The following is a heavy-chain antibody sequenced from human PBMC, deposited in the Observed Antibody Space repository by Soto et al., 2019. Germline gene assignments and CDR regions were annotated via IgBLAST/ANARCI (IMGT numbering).Heavy chain of an antibody. D-gene: IGHD6-13*01. Sequence: QVQLQESGPGLVEPSETLSLTCTVSGGSVSSGSYYWSWIRQPPGKGLEWIGYIYYSGSTNYNPSLKSRVTISVDTSKNQFSLKLSSVTAADTAVYYCARVSSSWYALDYWGQGTLVTVSS. CDR1: GGSVSSGSYY. V-gene: IGHV4-61*01. CDR2: IYYSGST. J-gene: IGHJ4*02. CDR3: ARVSSSWYALDY.